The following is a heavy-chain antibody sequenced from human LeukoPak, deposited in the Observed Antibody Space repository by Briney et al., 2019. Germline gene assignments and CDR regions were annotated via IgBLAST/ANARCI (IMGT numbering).Heavy chain of an antibody. Sequence: GGSLRLSCAASGFTFSSYGIHWVRQAPGKGLEWVAFIRYEGSNKKYADSVKGRFTISRDNAKNSLYLQMNSLRAEDTAVYYCARDRNLFDYWGQGTLVTVSS. J-gene: IGHJ4*02. D-gene: IGHD1-1*01. CDR2: IRYEGSNK. CDR3: ARDRNLFDY. CDR1: GFTFSSYG. V-gene: IGHV3-30*02.